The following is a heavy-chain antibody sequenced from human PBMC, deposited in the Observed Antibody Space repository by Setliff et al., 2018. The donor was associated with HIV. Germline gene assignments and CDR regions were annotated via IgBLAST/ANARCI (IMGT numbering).Heavy chain of an antibody. CDR2: ISYDGSDK. V-gene: IGHV3-30*01. CDR3: ARDLYPLTTRYSFDY. CDR1: GFTFSNYA. D-gene: IGHD4-17*01. J-gene: IGHJ4*02. Sequence: LRLSCAASGFTFSNYAMHWVRQAPGKGLEWLAVISYDGSDKYYADSVKGRFTISRDNSKNTLYLQMNSLRAEDTAVYYCARDLYPLTTRYSFDYWGQGTLVTVS.